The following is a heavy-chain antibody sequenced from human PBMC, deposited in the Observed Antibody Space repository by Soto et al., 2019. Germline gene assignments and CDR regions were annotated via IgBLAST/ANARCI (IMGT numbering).Heavy chain of an antibody. D-gene: IGHD3-9*01. V-gene: IGHV3-11*01. Sequence: PGGSLRLSCAASGFSFGDYYMSWIRQAPGKGLEWVSYISSSGSTIYYADSVKGRFTISRDNAKNSLYLQMNSLRAEDTAVYYCARGHYDILTGWKAVETYAFDYWGQGTLVTVS. CDR3: ARGHYDILTGWKAVETYAFDY. J-gene: IGHJ4*02. CDR1: GFSFGDYY. CDR2: ISSSGSTI.